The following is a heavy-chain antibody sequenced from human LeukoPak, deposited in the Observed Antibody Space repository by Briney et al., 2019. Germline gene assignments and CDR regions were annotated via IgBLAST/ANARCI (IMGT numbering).Heavy chain of an antibody. D-gene: IGHD1-1*01. CDR3: AKNRTILMDAFDI. CDR1: GFTFSSYA. V-gene: IGHV3-23*01. CDR2: ISGSGGST. Sequence: TGGSLRLSCAASGFTFSSYAMSWVRQAPGKGLEWVSAISGSGGSTYYADSVKGRFTISRDNSKKTLYLQMNSLRAEDTAVYYCAKNRTILMDAFDIWGQGTMVTVSS. J-gene: IGHJ3*02.